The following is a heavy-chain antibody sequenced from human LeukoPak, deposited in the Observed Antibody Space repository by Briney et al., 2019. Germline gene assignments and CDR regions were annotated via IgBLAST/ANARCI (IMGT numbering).Heavy chain of an antibody. Sequence: GGSLRLSCAASGFTFSSYAMHWVRQAPGKGLEWVTVISYDGSNKYYADSVKGRFTISRDNSKNTLYLQMNSLRAEDTAVYYCARTPSSNWYYFDYWGQETLVTVSS. CDR1: GFTFSSYA. CDR2: ISYDGSNK. V-gene: IGHV3-30-3*01. CDR3: ARTPSSNWYYFDY. J-gene: IGHJ4*02. D-gene: IGHD6-13*01.